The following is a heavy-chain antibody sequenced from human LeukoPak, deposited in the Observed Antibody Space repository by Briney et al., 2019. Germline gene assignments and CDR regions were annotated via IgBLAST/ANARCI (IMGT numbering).Heavy chain of an antibody. Sequence: SVKVSYKASGGTFSSYAISWVRQAPGQGLEWMGGIIPIFGTANYAQKFQGRVTVTADESTSTAYMELSSLRSEDTAVYYCARERYYDSSGLLDYWGQGTLVTVSS. CDR1: GGTFSSYA. CDR3: ARERYYDSSGLLDY. D-gene: IGHD3-22*01. V-gene: IGHV1-69*01. J-gene: IGHJ4*02. CDR2: IIPIFGTA.